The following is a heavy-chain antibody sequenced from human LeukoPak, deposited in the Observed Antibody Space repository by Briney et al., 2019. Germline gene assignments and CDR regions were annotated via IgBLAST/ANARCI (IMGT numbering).Heavy chain of an antibody. CDR2: IYYSGST. V-gene: IGHV4-59*01. Sequence: SETLSLTCTVSGGSISSYYWSWIRQPPGKGLEWIGYIYYSGSTNYNPSLKSRVTISVDTSKNQFSLKLSSVTAADTAVYYCATRKARERADGYNRERVDAFDIWGQGTMVTVSS. J-gene: IGHJ3*02. CDR3: ATRKARERADGYNRERVDAFDI. CDR1: GGSISSYY. D-gene: IGHD5-24*01.